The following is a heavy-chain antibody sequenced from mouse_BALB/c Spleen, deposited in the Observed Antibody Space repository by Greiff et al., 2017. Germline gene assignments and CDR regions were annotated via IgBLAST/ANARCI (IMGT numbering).Heavy chain of an antibody. CDR3: ATDGSSLYYYAMDY. Sequence: EVQLVESGPGLVKPSQSLSLTCTVTGYSITSDYAWNWIRQFPGNKLEWMGYISYSGSTSYNPSLKSRISITRDTSKNQFFLQLNSVTTEDTATYYCATDGSSLYYYAMDYWGQGTSVTVSS. J-gene: IGHJ4*01. CDR1: GYSITSDYA. CDR2: ISYSGST. V-gene: IGHV3-2*02. D-gene: IGHD1-1*01.